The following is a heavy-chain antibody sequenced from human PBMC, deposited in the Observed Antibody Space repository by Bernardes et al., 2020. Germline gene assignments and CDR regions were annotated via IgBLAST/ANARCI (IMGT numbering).Heavy chain of an antibody. J-gene: IGHJ4*02. V-gene: IGHV1-24*01. CDR1: GYTLTELS. Sequence: ASVKVSCKVSGYTLTELSMHWVRQAPGKGLEWMGGFDPEDGETIYAQKFQGRVTMTEDTSTDTAYMELSSLRSEDTAVYYCATDPPGDYNFDYWGQRTLVTVSS. D-gene: IGHD4-17*01. CDR2: FDPEDGET. CDR3: ATDPPGDYNFDY.